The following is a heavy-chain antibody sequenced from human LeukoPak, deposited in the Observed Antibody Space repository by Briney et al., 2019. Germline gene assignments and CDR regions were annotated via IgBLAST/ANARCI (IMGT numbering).Heavy chain of an antibody. CDR3: ARSASGYDS. CDR1: GFPFSGYW. CDR2: IDDDGAGT. D-gene: IGHD5-12*01. V-gene: IGHV3-74*01. J-gene: IGHJ5*02. Sequence: PGGSLRLSCAASGFPFSGYWMHWVRQAPGKGLVWVSRIDDDGAGTSYADSVKGRFTISRDNAKNTLYLQMNGLRVEDTAVYYCARSASGYDSWGQGTLVTVSS.